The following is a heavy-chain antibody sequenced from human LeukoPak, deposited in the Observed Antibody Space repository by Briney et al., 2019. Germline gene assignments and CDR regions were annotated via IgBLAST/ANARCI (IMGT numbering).Heavy chain of an antibody. CDR2: IQHDDTNE. CDR1: RFTLDSFA. CDR3: AKEYTPSSPLGELVS. V-gene: IGHV3-30*02. Sequence: GGSLRLSCAVSRFTLDSFAMHWIRQAPGKGLEWVALIQHDDTNEFYAYGVQGRFTIFNTTSKKIVYIQMYNLSAEATALYYCAKEYTPSSPLGELVSWGQGTLVTVSS. J-gene: IGHJ4*02. D-gene: IGHD6-6*01.